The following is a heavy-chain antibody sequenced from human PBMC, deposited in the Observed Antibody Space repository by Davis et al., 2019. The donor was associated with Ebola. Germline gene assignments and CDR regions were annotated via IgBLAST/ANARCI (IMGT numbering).Heavy chain of an antibody. D-gene: IGHD3-10*01. V-gene: IGHV4-31*03. CDR1: GGSISSGGYY. J-gene: IGHJ4*02. Sequence: SETLSLTCTVSGGSISSGGYYWSWIRQHPGKGLEWIGYIYYSGSTYYNPSLKSRVTISVDTSKNQFSLKLSSVTAADTAVYYCARFNYYGSGSYTRWGQGTLVTVSS. CDR2: IYYSGST. CDR3: ARFNYYGSGSYTR.